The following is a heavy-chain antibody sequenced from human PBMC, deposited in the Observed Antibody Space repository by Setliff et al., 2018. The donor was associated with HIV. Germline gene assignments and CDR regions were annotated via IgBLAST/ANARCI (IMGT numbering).Heavy chain of an antibody. Sequence: ASVKVSCKASGYTFTYCSLHWLQQAPGQGLERMRWITLYNGNTNYAKKFQNRVTITRDMSLRTAYIELSSLRSEDSAVYYWVPLLLAVAGTRFSGFFDYWGQGTLVTVSS. J-gene: IGHJ4*02. CDR1: GYTFTYCS. D-gene: IGHD6-19*01. CDR3: VPLLLAVAGTRFSGFFDY. V-gene: IGHV1-45*02. CDR2: ITLYNGNT.